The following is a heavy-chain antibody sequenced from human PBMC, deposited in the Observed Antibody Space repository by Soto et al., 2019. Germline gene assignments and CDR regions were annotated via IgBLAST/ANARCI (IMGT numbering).Heavy chain of an antibody. Sequence: PSETLSLTCTVAGGSISSYYWSWIRHPPGKGLEWIGYIHYSGSTNYNPSLKSRVTISVDTSKNQFSLKLSSVTAADTAVYYCASDAISNSWYFFDYRGQGTLVTLSS. CDR3: ASDAISNSWYFFDY. CDR2: IHYSGST. J-gene: IGHJ4*02. CDR1: GGSISSYY. V-gene: IGHV4-59*01. D-gene: IGHD6-13*01.